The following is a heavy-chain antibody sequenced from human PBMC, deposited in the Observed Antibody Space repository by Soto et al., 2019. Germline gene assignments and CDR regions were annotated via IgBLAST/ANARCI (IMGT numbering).Heavy chain of an antibody. Sequence: QVQLVESGGGVVQPGRSLRLSCAASGFTFSSYGMHWVRQAPGKGLEWVAVIWYDGSNKYYADSVKGRFTISRDNPKNTLYLQMNSLRAEDTAVYYCARDLGDRYFDWLLLDYWGQGTLVTVSS. V-gene: IGHV3-33*01. D-gene: IGHD3-9*01. CDR2: IWYDGSNK. CDR1: GFTFSSYG. CDR3: ARDLGDRYFDWLLLDY. J-gene: IGHJ4*02.